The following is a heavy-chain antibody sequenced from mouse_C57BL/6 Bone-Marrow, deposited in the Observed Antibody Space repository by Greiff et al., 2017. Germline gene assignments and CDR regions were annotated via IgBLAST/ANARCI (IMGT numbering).Heavy chain of an antibody. V-gene: IGHV1-55*01. J-gene: IGHJ1*03. CDR2: IYPGSGST. CDR1: GYTFTSYW. CDR3: ERSYYSNYWYFDV. D-gene: IGHD2-5*01. Sequence: VKLQQPGAELVKPGASVKMSCKASGYTFTSYWITWVKQRPGQGLEWIGDIYPGSGSTNYNEKFKSKATLTVDTSSSTAYMQLSSLTSEDSAVYYCERSYYSNYWYFDVWGTGTTVTVSS.